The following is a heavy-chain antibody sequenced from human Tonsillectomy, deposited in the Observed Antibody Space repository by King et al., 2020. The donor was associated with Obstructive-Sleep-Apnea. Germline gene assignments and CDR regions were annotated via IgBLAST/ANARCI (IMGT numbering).Heavy chain of an antibody. CDR1: GGSISSGGYS. V-gene: IGHV4-30-4*07. CDR3: ARGSGGLDY. J-gene: IGHJ4*02. D-gene: IGHD3-10*01. Sequence: QLQESGPGLVKPSQTLSLTCAVSGGSISSGGYSWSWIRQPPGKGLEWIGYIYYSGSTYYNLSLKSRVTISVDTSKNQFSLKLSSVTAADTAVYYCARGSGGLDYWGQGTLVTVSS. CDR2: IYYSGST.